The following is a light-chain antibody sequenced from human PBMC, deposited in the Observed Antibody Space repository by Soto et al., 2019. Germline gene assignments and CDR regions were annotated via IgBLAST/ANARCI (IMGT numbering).Light chain of an antibody. CDR3: QQYGGSRWT. J-gene: IGKJ1*01. Sequence: EIVLTQSPGTLSLSPGERATLSCRASQSVSSTYLAWYQQKPGQAPRLLIYGASNRATGIPDRFSGSESGTDFTLTISRLEPEDFAVYYCQQYGGSRWTFGQGTRVDI. CDR1: QSVSSTY. V-gene: IGKV3-20*01. CDR2: GAS.